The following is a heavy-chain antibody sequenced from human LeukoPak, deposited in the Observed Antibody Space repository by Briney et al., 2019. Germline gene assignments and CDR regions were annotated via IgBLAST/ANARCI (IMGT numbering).Heavy chain of an antibody. Sequence: GSLRLSCAASGFPFINYAMSGVRQAPGKGLEWVSAINGSGGSTYYADSGKGRFTISSDNSKNPLYLQMTSLTADDPAVYYCPKDRAVAGTSALYFQHWGQGTLLTVSS. D-gene: IGHD6-19*01. CDR2: INGSGGST. CDR1: GFPFINYA. J-gene: IGHJ1*01. V-gene: IGHV3-23*01. CDR3: PKDRAVAGTSALYFQH.